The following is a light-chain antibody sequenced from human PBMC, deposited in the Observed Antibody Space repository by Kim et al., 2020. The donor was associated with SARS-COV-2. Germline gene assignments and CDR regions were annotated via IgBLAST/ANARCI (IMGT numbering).Light chain of an antibody. Sequence: GKTVAMHCTRSSGSSGNNYVQWYQQRPGSAPTTVIYEDNQRPSGVPDRFSASVDSSSNSASLTISGLKTEDEADYYCQSYETGAVVFGGGTQLTVL. CDR3: QSYETGAVV. J-gene: IGLJ2*01. V-gene: IGLV6-57*03. CDR1: SGSSGNNY. CDR2: EDN.